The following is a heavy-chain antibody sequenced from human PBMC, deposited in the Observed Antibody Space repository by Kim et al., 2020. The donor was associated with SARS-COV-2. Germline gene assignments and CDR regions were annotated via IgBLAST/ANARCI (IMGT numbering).Heavy chain of an antibody. V-gene: IGHV3-30*18. J-gene: IGHJ6*02. D-gene: IGHD3-10*01. Sequence: GGSLRLSCAASGFTFSSYGMHWVRQAPGKGLEWVAVISYDGSNKYYADSVKGRFTISRDNSKNTLYLQMNSLRAEDTAVYYCAKDASGEGGGMDVWGQGTTVTVSS. CDR2: ISYDGSNK. CDR1: GFTFSSYG. CDR3: AKDASGEGGGMDV.